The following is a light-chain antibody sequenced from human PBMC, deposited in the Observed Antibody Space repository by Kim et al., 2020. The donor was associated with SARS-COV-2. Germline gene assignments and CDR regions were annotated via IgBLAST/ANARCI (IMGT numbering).Light chain of an antibody. J-gene: IGLJ2*01. V-gene: IGLV3-19*01. CDR3: YSRDSSGNHLV. CDR2: GKN. CDR1: SLRSYY. Sequence: SSELTQVPAVSVALGQTVRITCQGDSLRSYYASWYQQKPGQAPVLVIYGKNNRPSGIPDRFSGSSSGNTASLTITGAQAEDEADYYCYSRDSSGNHLVFGGGTQLTVL.